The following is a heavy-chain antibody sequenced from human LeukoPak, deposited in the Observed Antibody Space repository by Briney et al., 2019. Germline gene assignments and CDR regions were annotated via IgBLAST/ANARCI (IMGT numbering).Heavy chain of an antibody. CDR3: ASSRIFGNAMDV. D-gene: IGHD3-3*01. J-gene: IGHJ6*02. V-gene: IGHV3-53*01. CDR1: GLSVSSHY. CDR2: IHSVGST. Sequence: GGSLGLSCAASGLSVSSHYMSWVRQAPGKGLEWVSVIHSVGSTDYADSVKGRFTISRDNPKNRVDLQVNSLRAEDTAVYYCASSRIFGNAMDVWGQGTTVTVSS.